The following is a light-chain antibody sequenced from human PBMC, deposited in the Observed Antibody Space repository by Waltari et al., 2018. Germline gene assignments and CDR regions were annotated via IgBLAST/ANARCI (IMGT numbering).Light chain of an antibody. CDR3: QSADREDTYVV. CDR1: ALPKQY. CDR2: KDS. J-gene: IGLJ2*01. Sequence: SYELTQPPSVSVSPGQTAGITCSGDALPKQYAYWYQQKPGQAPALGIYKDSERPSGIPERFSGSSSGTTVTLTIRGVQAEDEADYYCQSADREDTYVVFGGGTKLTVL. V-gene: IGLV3-25*03.